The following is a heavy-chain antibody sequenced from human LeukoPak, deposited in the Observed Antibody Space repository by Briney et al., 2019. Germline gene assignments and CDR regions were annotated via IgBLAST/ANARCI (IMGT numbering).Heavy chain of an antibody. J-gene: IGHJ6*02. CDR3: ATLRGYSGYDYNYYYGMDV. D-gene: IGHD5-12*01. Sequence: LRLSCAASGFTFSSYAMTWVRQHPGKGLEWIGYIYYSGSTYYNPSLKSRVTISVDTSKNQFSLKLSSVTAADTAVYYCATLRGYSGYDYNYYYGMDVWGQGTTVTVSS. CDR1: GFTFSSYA. V-gene: IGHV4-31*02. CDR2: IYYSGST.